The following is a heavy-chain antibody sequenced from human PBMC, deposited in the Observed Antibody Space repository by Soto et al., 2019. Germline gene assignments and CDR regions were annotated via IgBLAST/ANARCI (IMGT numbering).Heavy chain of an antibody. D-gene: IGHD3-10*01. V-gene: IGHV4-31*03. Sequence: QVQLQESGPGLVKPSQTLSLTCTVSGGSISSDAYYWTWIRQHPGKGLEWIGYIYDSVTTYYNPSLKSRVTISVDTSKNQFSLKLSSVTAADTAVYYCASVGWFGTPEDYWGQGTLVTVSS. CDR3: ASVGWFGTPEDY. J-gene: IGHJ4*02. CDR2: IYDSVTT. CDR1: GGSISSDAYY.